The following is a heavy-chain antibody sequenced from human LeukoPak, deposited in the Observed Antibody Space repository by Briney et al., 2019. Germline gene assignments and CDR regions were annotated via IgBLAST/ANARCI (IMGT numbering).Heavy chain of an antibody. D-gene: IGHD6-13*01. V-gene: IGHV4-39*07. J-gene: IGHJ4*02. CDR3: ARKGIAAADPDY. CDR1: GVSISSSSYY. Sequence: SETLSLTCTVSGVSISSSSYYWGWIRQPPGKGLEWIGNIYYSGSTYYNPSLKSRVTISVDTSKNQFSLKLSSVTAADTAVYYCARKGIAAADPDYWGQGTLVTVSS. CDR2: IYYSGST.